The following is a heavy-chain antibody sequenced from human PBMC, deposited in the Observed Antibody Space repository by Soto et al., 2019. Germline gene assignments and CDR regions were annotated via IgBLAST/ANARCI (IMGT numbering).Heavy chain of an antibody. D-gene: IGHD3-3*01. J-gene: IGHJ4*02. CDR3: ARDSEPLFTIFGVVPWEPVDY. Sequence: ASVKVSCKASGYTFTGYYMHWVRQAPGQGLEWMGWINPNSGGTNYAQKFQGRVTMTRDTSISTAYMELSRLRSDDTAVYYCARDSEPLFTIFGVVPWEPVDYWGQGTLVTSPQ. CDR1: GYTFTGYY. CDR2: INPNSGGT. V-gene: IGHV1-2*02.